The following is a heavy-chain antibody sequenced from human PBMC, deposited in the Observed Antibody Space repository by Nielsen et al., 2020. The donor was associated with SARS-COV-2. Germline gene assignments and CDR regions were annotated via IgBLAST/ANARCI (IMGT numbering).Heavy chain of an antibody. Sequence: SETLSLTCTVSGGSISSGGYYWSWIRQHPGKGLEWIGYIYSSGSTYSNPSLKSRVTISVATSKNQFSLKLTSVTAADTAVYYCARAPITMIVVVNAFDIWGQGTMVTVSS. D-gene: IGHD3-22*01. CDR1: GGSISSGGYY. CDR3: ARAPITMIVVVNAFDI. V-gene: IGHV4-31*03. J-gene: IGHJ3*02. CDR2: IYSSGST.